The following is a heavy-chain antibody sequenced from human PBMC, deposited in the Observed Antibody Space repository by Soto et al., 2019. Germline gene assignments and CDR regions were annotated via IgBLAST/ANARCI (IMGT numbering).Heavy chain of an antibody. CDR3: ARAGSVLLWFGELSGLDY. V-gene: IGHV1-2*02. CDR2: INPNSGGT. J-gene: IGHJ4*02. CDR1: GYTFTGYY. Sequence: ASVKVSCKASGYTFTGYYMHWVRQAPGQGLEWMGWINPNSGGTNYAQKFQGRVTMTRDTSTSTVYMELSSLRSEDTAVYYCARAGSVLLWFGELSGLDYWGQGTLVTVSS. D-gene: IGHD3-10*01.